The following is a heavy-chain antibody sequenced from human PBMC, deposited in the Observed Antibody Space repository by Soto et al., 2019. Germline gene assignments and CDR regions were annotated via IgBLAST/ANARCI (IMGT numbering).Heavy chain of an antibody. D-gene: IGHD2-15*01. Sequence: SETLSLTCAVSSGSISSSNWWSWVRQPPGKGLEWIGEIYHSGSTNYNPSLKSRVTISVDKSKNQFSLKLSSVTAADTAVYYCARFPRYCSGGSCYPGAYSGQRTLVTVSS. CDR3: ARFPRYCSGGSCYPGAY. CDR2: IYHSGST. CDR1: SGSISSSNW. J-gene: IGHJ1*01. V-gene: IGHV4-4*02.